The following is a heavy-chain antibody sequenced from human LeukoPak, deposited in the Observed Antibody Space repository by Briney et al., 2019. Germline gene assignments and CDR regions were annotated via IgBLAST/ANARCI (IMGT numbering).Heavy chain of an antibody. CDR3: AKDQGYGDYAAAYDY. V-gene: IGHV3-23*01. CDR2: ISGSGGST. J-gene: IGHJ4*02. D-gene: IGHD4-17*01. Sequence: PGGSLRLSCAASGFTFSSYAMSWVRQAPGKGLEWVSAISGSGGSTYYADSVKGRFTISRDNSKNTLYLQMNSLRAEDTAVYYCAKDQGYGDYAAAYDYWSQGTLVTVSS. CDR1: GFTFSSYA.